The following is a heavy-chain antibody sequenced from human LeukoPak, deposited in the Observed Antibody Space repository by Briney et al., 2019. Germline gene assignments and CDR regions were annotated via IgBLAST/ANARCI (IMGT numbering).Heavy chain of an antibody. Sequence: SETLSLTCTVSGGFSSSYYWSWIRQPPGKGLEWIGYVYCSGSNNYNPSLKSRVTISLDTSKNQFSLKLSSVTATDTAVYYCARHAFWYSSFFDYWGQGTLVTVSS. CDR2: VYCSGSN. D-gene: IGHD6-19*01. CDR3: ARHAFWYSSFFDY. J-gene: IGHJ4*02. V-gene: IGHV4-59*08. CDR1: GGFSSSYY.